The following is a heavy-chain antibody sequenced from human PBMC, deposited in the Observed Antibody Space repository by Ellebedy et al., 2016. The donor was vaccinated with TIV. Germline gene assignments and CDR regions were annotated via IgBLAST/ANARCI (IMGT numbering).Heavy chain of an antibody. J-gene: IGHJ4*02. D-gene: IGHD2-15*01. CDR2: IYYTGTT. Sequence: SETLSLTCTVSGGSIISSSYNWGWIRQPPGKGLEWIGTIYYTGTTYYSPSLKSRLTISVDTSKNQFSLKLSSVTAADTAVYYCARGAVVVVGNYYFDYWGQGTLVTVSS. CDR1: GGSIISSSYN. CDR3: ARGAVVVVGNYYFDY. V-gene: IGHV4-39*07.